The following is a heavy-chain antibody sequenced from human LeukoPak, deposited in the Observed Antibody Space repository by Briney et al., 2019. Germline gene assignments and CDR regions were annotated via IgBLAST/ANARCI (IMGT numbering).Heavy chain of an antibody. D-gene: IGHD6-19*01. CDR1: GFTVSSNY. Sequence: GGSLRLSCAASGFTVSSNYMTWVRQAPGKGLQWVSVIYAGGNAYYADSVKGRFTISRDNSKNTVYLQMNSLRVEDTAIYYCARALCSGITKSGHDAFDMWGQGTMVTVSS. CDR3: ARALCSGITKSGHDAFDM. CDR2: IYAGGNA. V-gene: IGHV3-53*01. J-gene: IGHJ3*02.